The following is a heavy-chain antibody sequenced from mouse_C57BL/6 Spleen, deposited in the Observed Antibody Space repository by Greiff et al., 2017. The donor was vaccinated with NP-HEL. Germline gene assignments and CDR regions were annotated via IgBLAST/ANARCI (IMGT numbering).Heavy chain of an antibody. CDR3: ARSGYDYVPCDY. J-gene: IGHJ2*01. CDR1: GYAFSSYW. CDR2: IYPGDGDT. V-gene: IGHV1-80*01. Sequence: QVQLKESGAELVKPGASVKISCKASGYAFSSYWMNWVKQRPGKGLEWIGQIYPGDGDTNYNGKFKGKATLTADKSSSTAYMQLSSLTSEDSAVYFCARSGYDYVPCDYWGQGTTLTVSS. D-gene: IGHD2-4*01.